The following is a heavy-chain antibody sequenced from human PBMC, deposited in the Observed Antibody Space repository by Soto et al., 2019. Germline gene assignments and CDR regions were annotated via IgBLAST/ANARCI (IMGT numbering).Heavy chain of an antibody. V-gene: IGHV1-69*02. CDR3: AMEYCSITSCYRDY. Sequence: QVQLVQSGAEVKKPGSSVKVSCKASGGTFSSYTISWVRQAPGQGLEWMGRIIPILGIANYAQKFQGRITISADKTTTTAYMELSSLRSEDTNVYYCAMEYCSITSCYRDYSGYGTLVTVSS. J-gene: IGHJ4*01. CDR2: IIPILGIA. CDR1: GGTFSSYT. D-gene: IGHD2-2*02.